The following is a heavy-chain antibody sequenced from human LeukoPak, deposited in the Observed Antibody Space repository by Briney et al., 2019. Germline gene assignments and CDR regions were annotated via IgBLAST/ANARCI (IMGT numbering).Heavy chain of an antibody. V-gene: IGHV3-53*01. CDR3: ARDNSRAFDY. Sequence: GGSLRLSCAASGFTVSSNYMSWVRQAPGKGLEWVSVIYSGGSTYYADSVKGRFTISRDNSKNTLYLQMNGLRAEDTAVYYCARDNSRAFDYWGQGTLVTVSS. J-gene: IGHJ4*02. CDR1: GFTVSSNY. D-gene: IGHD6-13*01. CDR2: IYSGGST.